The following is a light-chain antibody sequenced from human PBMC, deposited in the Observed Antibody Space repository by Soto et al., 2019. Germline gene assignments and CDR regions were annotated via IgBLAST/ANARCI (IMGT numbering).Light chain of an antibody. V-gene: IGLV2-11*01. CDR1: NSDVGTFYF. CDR3: CSYAGSYTYV. CDR2: DVT. J-gene: IGLJ1*01. Sequence: QSALTQPRSVSGSPGQSVTISCAGTNSDVGTFYFVSWYQQHPDKGPKLIIYDVTERPSGVPDRFSGSKSGNTASLTISGLQAEDEADYYCCSYAGSYTYVFGSGTKVTVL.